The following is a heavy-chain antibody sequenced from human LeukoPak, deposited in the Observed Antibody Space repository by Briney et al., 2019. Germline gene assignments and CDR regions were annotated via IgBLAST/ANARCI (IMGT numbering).Heavy chain of an antibody. CDR2: IYYSGST. V-gene: IGHV4-31*03. Sequence: SETLSLTCTVSGGSISGGGYYWSWIGQHPGKGLEWIGYIYYSGSTYYNPSLKSRVTISVDTPKNQFSLKLSSVTAAITAEYDGARATRATPWDYYYYMDVWGKGTTVTVSS. D-gene: IGHD5-12*01. CDR3: ARATRATPWDYYYYMDV. CDR1: GGSISGGGYY. J-gene: IGHJ6*03.